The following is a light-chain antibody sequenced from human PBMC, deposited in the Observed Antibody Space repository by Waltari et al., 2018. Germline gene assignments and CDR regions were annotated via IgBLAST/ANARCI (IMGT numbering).Light chain of an antibody. J-gene: IGLJ7*01. V-gene: IGLV2-14*03. Sequence: QSALTQPASVSGSPGQSITISCTGTSSDVGGYNYVSWYQQHPGKAPKLVIYDVINRPSGVSNRFSGSKSGNTASLTISGLQAEDEADYYCSSYTSSSTLTVFGGGTQLTVL. CDR1: SSDVGGYNY. CDR2: DVI. CDR3: SSYTSSSTLTV.